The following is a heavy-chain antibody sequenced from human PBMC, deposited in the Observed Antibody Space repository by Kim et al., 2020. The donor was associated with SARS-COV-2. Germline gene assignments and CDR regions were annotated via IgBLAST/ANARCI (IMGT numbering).Heavy chain of an antibody. CDR2: MSYDGSNK. V-gene: IGHV3-30*18. CDR1: GFTFSSYG. J-gene: IGHJ1*01. D-gene: IGHD3-3*01. Sequence: GGSLRLSCAASGFTFSSYGMHWVRQAPGKGLEWVAVMSYDGSNKYYADSVKGRFTISRDNSKNTLYLQMNSLRAEDTAVYYCAKDEKQGFDGYYDFWSGYSLPRFRGLPDHWGQGTLVTVSS. CDR3: AKDEKQGFDGYYDFWSGYSLPRFRGLPDH.